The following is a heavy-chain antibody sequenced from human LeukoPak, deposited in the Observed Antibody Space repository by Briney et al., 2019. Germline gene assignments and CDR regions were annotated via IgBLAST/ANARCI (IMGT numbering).Heavy chain of an antibody. CDR3: ARGGSSSLIDY. CDR2: IGTAGDT. CDR1: GFSFSSYD. D-gene: IGHD6-13*01. Sequence: GGSLRLSCAASGFSFSSYDMHWVRQATGKGLEWVSAIGTAGDTYYPGSVKGRFTISRENAKNSLYLQMNSLRAGDTAVYYCARGGSSSLIDYWGQGTLVTVSS. V-gene: IGHV3-13*01. J-gene: IGHJ4*02.